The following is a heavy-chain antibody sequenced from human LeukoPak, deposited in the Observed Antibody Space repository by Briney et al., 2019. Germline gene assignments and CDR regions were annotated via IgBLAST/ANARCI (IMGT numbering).Heavy chain of an antibody. D-gene: IGHD6-19*01. CDR2: MDPNSGNT. J-gene: IGHJ4*02. Sequence: ASVKVSCKASGYTFTSYDINWVRQATGQGLEWMGWMDPNSGNTAYAQKFQGRVTMTRNTSISTAYMELSSLRSEDTAVYYCARMYSSGWLVDYWGQGTLVTVSS. CDR3: ARMYSSGWLVDY. V-gene: IGHV1-8*01. CDR1: GYTFTSYD.